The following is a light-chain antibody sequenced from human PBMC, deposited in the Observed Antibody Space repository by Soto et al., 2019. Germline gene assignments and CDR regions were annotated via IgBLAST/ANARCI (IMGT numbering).Light chain of an antibody. J-gene: IGKJ1*01. CDR3: QHYNNWPPWT. Sequence: EIVLTQSPGTLSLSPGERATVSCRASQSVSSSYLAWYQQKPGQAPRLLIYGASTRATGIPARFSGSGSGTEFTLTISSLHSEDFAVYYCQHYNNWPPWTFGQGTKVDIK. CDR2: GAS. V-gene: IGKV3-15*01. CDR1: QSVSSSY.